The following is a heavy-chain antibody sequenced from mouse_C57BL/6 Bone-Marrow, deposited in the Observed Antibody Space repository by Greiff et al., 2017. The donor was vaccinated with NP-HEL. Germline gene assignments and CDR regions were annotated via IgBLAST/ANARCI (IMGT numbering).Heavy chain of an antibody. CDR3: TPPYYPCWYFDV. D-gene: IGHD1-1*01. CDR1: GYTFTDYE. CDR2: IDPETGGT. Sequence: VQLQQSGAELVRPGASVTLSCKASGYTFTDYEMHWVQQTPVHGLEWIGAIDPETGGTAYNQKFKGKAILTADKSSSTAYMELRSLTSEDAAVYYCTPPYYPCWYFDVWGTGTTVTVSS. V-gene: IGHV1-15*01. J-gene: IGHJ1*03.